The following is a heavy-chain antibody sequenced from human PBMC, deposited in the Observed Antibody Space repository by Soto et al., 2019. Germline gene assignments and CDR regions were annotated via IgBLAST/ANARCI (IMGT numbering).Heavy chain of an antibody. J-gene: IGHJ4*02. Sequence: LRLSCAASGFTFTRYSMNWVRQAPGKGLEWVSSISSTTNYIYYGDSMKGRFTISRDNAKDSLYLEMNSLRAEDTAVYYCARESEDLTSNFDYWGQGTLVTVSS. CDR1: GFTFTRYS. V-gene: IGHV3-21*06. CDR2: ISSTTNYI. CDR3: ARESEDLTSNFDY.